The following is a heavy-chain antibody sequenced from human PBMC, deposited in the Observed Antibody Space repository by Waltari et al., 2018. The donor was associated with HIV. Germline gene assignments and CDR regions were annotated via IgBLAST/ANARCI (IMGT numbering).Heavy chain of an antibody. CDR3: ARYITMVRGGANWFDP. Sequence: EVQLVQSVAEVKKPGESLTISCKGSGYSFTSYWLGWVRQLPGKGLEWMGIIYPGDSDTRYSPSFQGQVTISADKSISTAYLQWSSLKASDTAMYYCARYITMVRGGANWFDPWGQGTLVTVSS. CDR1: GYSFTSYW. CDR2: IYPGDSDT. D-gene: IGHD3-10*01. J-gene: IGHJ5*02. V-gene: IGHV5-51*03.